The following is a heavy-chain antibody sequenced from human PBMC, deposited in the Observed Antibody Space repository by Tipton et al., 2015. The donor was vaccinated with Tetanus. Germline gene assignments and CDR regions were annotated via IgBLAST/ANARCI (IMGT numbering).Heavy chain of an antibody. J-gene: IGHJ6*02. CDR2: ISSGSTTI. V-gene: IGHV3-48*03. CDR3: ARGIMDV. Sequence: CAASGFPFSSYEMNWVRQAPGKGLEWVSHISSGSTTIFYADSVKGRFTISRDNARNSLYLQMNSLRAEDTAVYYCARGIMDVWGRGTTVTVSS. D-gene: IGHD2-21*01. CDR1: GFPFSSYE.